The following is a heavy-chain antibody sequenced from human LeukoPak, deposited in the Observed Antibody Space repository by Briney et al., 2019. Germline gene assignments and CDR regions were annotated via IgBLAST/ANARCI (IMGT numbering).Heavy chain of an antibody. CDR1: GFTFSNAW. CDR2: IKSKTDGGTT. D-gene: IGHD3-22*01. J-gene: IGHJ3*02. V-gene: IGHV3-15*01. Sequence: PGGSLRLSCAASGFTFSNAWMSWVRQAPGKGLEWVGRIKSKTDGGTTDYAAPVKGRFTISRDDSKNTLYLQMNSLKTEDTAVYYCTTDQDTMIVVVPPNAFDIWGQGTMVTVSS. CDR3: TTDQDTMIVVVPPNAFDI.